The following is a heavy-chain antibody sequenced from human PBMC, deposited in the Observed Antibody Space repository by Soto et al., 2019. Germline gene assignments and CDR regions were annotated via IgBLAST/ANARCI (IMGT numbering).Heavy chain of an antibody. CDR1: GFTFSSYS. CDR2: ISSSSSYI. D-gene: IGHD6-19*01. Sequence: GGSLRLSCAASGFTFSSYSMNWVRQAPGKGLEWVSSISSSSSYIYYADSVKGRFTISRDNAKNSLYLQMNSLRAEDTAVYYCARDRGIAVAGPEYYFDYWGQGTLVTVSS. J-gene: IGHJ4*02. CDR3: ARDRGIAVAGPEYYFDY. V-gene: IGHV3-21*01.